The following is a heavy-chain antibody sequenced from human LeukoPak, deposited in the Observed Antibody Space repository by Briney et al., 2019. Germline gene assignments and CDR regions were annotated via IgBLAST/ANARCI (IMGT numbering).Heavy chain of an antibody. D-gene: IGHD3/OR15-3a*01. Sequence: GGSLRLSCAASGFTFSNFWMTWVRQAPGKGPEWVANIKQDGSEKYYVDSVKGRFTISRDDAKNSLYLQMNSLRAEDTAVYYCVRGKGWTDYWGQGTLVTVSS. CDR2: IKQDGSEK. J-gene: IGHJ4*02. CDR3: VRGKGWTDY. V-gene: IGHV3-7*04. CDR1: GFTFSNFW.